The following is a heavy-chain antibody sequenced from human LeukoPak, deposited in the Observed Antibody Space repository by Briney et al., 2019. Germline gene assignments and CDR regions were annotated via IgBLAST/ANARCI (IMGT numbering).Heavy chain of an antibody. D-gene: IGHD5-18*01. CDR2: FSDSGNT. J-gene: IGHJ4*02. Sequence: SQTLSLTCTVSGGAISSSSYYWGWIRQPPGKGLEWIGSFSDSGNTYYNPSLKSRVTISVATSKNQFSLNLSSVTAADTSVYYCARRSTAHEFDYWGQGTLVTVSS. V-gene: IGHV4-39*01. CDR1: GGAISSSSYY. CDR3: ARRSTAHEFDY.